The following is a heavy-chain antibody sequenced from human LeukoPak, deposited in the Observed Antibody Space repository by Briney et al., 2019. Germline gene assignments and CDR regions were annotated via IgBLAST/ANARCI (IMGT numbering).Heavy chain of an antibody. CDR1: GGSISSYN. V-gene: IGHV4-4*07. J-gene: IGHJ5*01. CDR3: AREGAFDINWFDS. Sequence: SETLSLTCKVSGGSISSYNWGWIRQPAGKGLEWIGRIYRNGNTDYNPSLKSRLTMSVDTTTNHFSLKLSSVTAAATAVYSCAREGAFDINWFDSWGQGTLVTVSS. CDR2: IYRNGNT. D-gene: IGHD3-9*01.